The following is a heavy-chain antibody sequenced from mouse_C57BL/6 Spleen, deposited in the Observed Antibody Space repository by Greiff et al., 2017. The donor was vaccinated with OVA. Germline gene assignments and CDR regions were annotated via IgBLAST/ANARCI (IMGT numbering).Heavy chain of an antibody. Sequence: VQLQQPGAELVKPGASVKLSCKASGYTFTSYWMQWVKQRPGQGLEWIGEIDPYDSSTNYNQKFKGKATLTVDTSSSTAYMQLSSLTSEDSAVYYGARSPAQATFAYWGQGTLVTVSA. CDR2: IDPYDSST. CDR3: ARSPAQATFAY. CDR1: GYTFTSYW. D-gene: IGHD3-2*02. J-gene: IGHJ3*01. V-gene: IGHV1-50*01.